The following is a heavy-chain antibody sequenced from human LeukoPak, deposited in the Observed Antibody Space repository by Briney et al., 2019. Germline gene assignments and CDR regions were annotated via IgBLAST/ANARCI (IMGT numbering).Heavy chain of an antibody. CDR3: ARDQGNDAFDI. J-gene: IGHJ3*02. Sequence: ASVKVSCKASGYTFNTFSGYYMHWVRQAPGQGLEWVGRINPNSDAANSAQKFQDRVGMTRDTSISTVYMELSSLRSDDTAVYYCARDQGNDAFDIWGQGTMVTVS. CDR2: INPNSDAA. V-gene: IGHV1-2*06. CDR1: GYTFNTFSGYY.